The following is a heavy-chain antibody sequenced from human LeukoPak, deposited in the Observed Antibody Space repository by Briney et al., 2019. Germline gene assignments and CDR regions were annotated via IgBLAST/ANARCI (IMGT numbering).Heavy chain of an antibody. Sequence: GGSLRLSCAASGFTFGTYEMNWVRQGPGKGLEWVSAISVSGNTYHADSVKGRFTISRDSYKNTLYLQMNSLRAEDAAVYYCAKAPVTTCSGAYCYPFDYWGQGTLVTVSS. J-gene: IGHJ4*02. CDR3: AKAPVTTCSGAYCYPFDY. V-gene: IGHV3-23*01. CDR1: GFTFGTYE. CDR2: ISVSGNT. D-gene: IGHD2-15*01.